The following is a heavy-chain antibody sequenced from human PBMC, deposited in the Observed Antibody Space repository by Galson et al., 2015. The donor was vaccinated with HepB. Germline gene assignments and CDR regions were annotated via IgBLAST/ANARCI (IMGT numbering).Heavy chain of an antibody. CDR2: ISGSGDSI. D-gene: IGHD3-10*01. CDR1: GFTFSSYA. V-gene: IGHV3-23*01. J-gene: IGHJ4*02. CDR3: AKRYYYGSGSYRRGDY. Sequence: SLRLSCAASGFTFSSYAMSWVRQAPGKGLEWVSAISGSGDSIYYADSVKGRFTISRDNSKNTLYLQLNGLRAEDTAVYYCAKRYYYGSGSYRRGDYWGQGTLVTVSS.